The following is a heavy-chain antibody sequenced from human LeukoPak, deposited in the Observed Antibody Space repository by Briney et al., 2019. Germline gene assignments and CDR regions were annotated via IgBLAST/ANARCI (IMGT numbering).Heavy chain of an antibody. D-gene: IGHD5-18*01. V-gene: IGHV1-2*02. J-gene: IGHJ4*02. CDR3: ARDPGYSSPRGDY. CDR1: GYTFTDYF. Sequence: ASVKVSCKASGYTFTDYFMHWVRQAPGQGLEWMGWINTNSGGTHYAQKFQGRVTMTRDTSISTAYMELSRLRSDDTAVYYCARDPGYSSPRGDYWGQGTLVTVSS. CDR2: INTNSGGT.